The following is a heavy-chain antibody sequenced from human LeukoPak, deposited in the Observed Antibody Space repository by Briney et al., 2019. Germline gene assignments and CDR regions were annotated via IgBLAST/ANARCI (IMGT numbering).Heavy chain of an antibody. Sequence: GGSLRLSCAASGFTFSSYSMNWVRQAPGKGLEWVSSTSSSSSYIYYADSVKGRFTISRDNAKNSLYLQMNSLRAEDTAVYYCARLKPSTYYDILTGRGAFDYWGQGTLVTVSS. CDR3: ARLKPSTYYDILTGRGAFDY. D-gene: IGHD3-9*01. CDR1: GFTFSSYS. J-gene: IGHJ4*02. CDR2: TSSSSSYI. V-gene: IGHV3-21*01.